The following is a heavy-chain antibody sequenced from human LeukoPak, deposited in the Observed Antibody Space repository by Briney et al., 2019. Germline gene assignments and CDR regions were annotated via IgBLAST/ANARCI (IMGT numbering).Heavy chain of an antibody. CDR2: IKEDGTTI. CDR3: ARVVDYGWFDP. V-gene: IGHV3-7*01. J-gene: IGHJ5*02. D-gene: IGHD3-16*01. Sequence: GGSLKLSCTASGFTFSNYWMGWVRQAPGKGLEWVANIKEDGTTICYVDSVKGRFTISRDNAKNSLYLQVNSVRDEDTAVYYCARVVDYGWFDPWGQGTLVAVSS. CDR1: GFTFSNYW.